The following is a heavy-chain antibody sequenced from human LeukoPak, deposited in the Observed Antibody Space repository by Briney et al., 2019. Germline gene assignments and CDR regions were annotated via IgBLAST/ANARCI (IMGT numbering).Heavy chain of an antibody. D-gene: IGHD2-15*01. Sequence: SETLSLTCTVSGGSISSNSYYWGWIRQPPGKGLEWIGSVYYSGSTYHNPSLKSRVTISVDTSKDQFSLKLSSVTAADTAVYYCARCGRGGRSYFDYWGQGTLVTVSS. V-gene: IGHV4-39*01. CDR1: GGSISSNSYY. CDR3: ARCGRGGRSYFDY. J-gene: IGHJ4*02. CDR2: VYYSGST.